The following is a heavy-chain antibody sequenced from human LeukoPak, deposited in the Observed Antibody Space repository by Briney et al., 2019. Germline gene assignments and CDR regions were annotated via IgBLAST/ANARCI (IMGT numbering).Heavy chain of an antibody. CDR2: IYYSGST. V-gene: IGHV4-59*01. Sequence: SETLSLTCTVSGGSISSYYWSWIRQPPGKGLEWTGYIYYSGSTNYNPSLKSRVTISVDTSKNQFSLKLSSVTAADTAVYYCARAPCCSVDYNWFDPWGQGTLVTVSS. D-gene: IGHD3/OR15-3a*01. J-gene: IGHJ5*02. CDR3: ARAPCCSVDYNWFDP. CDR1: GGSISSYY.